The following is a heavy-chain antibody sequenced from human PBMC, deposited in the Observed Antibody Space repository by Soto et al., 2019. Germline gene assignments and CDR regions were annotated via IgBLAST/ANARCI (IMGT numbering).Heavy chain of an antibody. V-gene: IGHV1-69*02. CDR3: ARVSDRRDPADY. Sequence: SVKVSCKASGGTFSSHTISWVRQAPGQGLEWMGRIIPILGIANYAQKFQGRVTITADKSTSTAYMELSSLRSEDTAVYYCARVSDRRDPADYWGQGTLVTVSS. J-gene: IGHJ4*02. CDR1: GGTFSSHT. D-gene: IGHD2-2*01. CDR2: IIPILGIA.